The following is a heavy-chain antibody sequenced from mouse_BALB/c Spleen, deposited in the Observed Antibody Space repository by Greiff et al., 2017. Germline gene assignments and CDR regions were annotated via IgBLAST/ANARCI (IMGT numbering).Heavy chain of an antibody. CDR1: GYSFTDYN. CDR2: IYPYNGGT. D-gene: IGHD2-10*01. CDR3: ARAYCGNWIAY. Sequence: VQLQQSGPELVKPAASVSISCTASGYSFTDYNMHWVKQSHGKGLEWIGYIYPYNGGTGYNPKFKSKATLTVDNSSSTAYMELRSLTSEDSAVYYCARAYCGNWIAYWGQGTLVTVSA. J-gene: IGHJ3*01. V-gene: IGHV1S29*02.